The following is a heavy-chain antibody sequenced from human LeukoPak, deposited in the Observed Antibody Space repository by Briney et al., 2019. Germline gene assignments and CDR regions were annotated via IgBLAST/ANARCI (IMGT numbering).Heavy chain of an antibody. CDR1: GGSISTYY. CDR2: VYYSGST. Sequence: SETLCLTCTVSGGSISTYYWSWIRQPPGKGLEWIGYVYYSGSTNYNPPLKSRVTISVDTSKNQFSLKLSSVTTADTAVYYCARSELLWFGRVNSGFDYWGQGTLVTVSS. D-gene: IGHD3-10*01. J-gene: IGHJ4*02. CDR3: ARSELLWFGRVNSGFDY. V-gene: IGHV4-59*01.